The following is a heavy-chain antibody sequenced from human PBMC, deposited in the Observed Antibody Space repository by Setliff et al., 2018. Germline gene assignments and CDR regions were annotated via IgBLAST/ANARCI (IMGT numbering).Heavy chain of an antibody. CDR3: ARDREYYDSSGYYPDDY. Sequence: GGSLRLSCAASGFTFSSYWMSWVRQAPGKGLEWVANIKQDGSEKYYVDSVKGRSTISRDNAKNSLYLQMNSLRAEDTAVYYCARDREYYDSSGYYPDDYWGQGTLVTLSS. J-gene: IGHJ4*02. D-gene: IGHD3-22*01. CDR1: GFTFSSYW. CDR2: IKQDGSEK. V-gene: IGHV3-7*01.